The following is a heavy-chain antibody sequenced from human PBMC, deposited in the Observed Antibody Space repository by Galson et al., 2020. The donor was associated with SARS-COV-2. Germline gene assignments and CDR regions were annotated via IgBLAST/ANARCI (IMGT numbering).Heavy chain of an antibody. CDR3: ARENYYGSGSFYYGSDY. Sequence: LSLTCAASGFTFSNYAMHWVRQAPGKGLEWLSVITYDGSNRYHADSVKGRFTISRDNFKNTLYLQMNSLGAEDTAVYYCARENYYGSGSFYYGSDYWGQGTLVTVSS. CDR2: ITYDGSNR. CDR1: GFTFSNYA. D-gene: IGHD3-10*01. V-gene: IGHV3-30-3*01. J-gene: IGHJ4*02.